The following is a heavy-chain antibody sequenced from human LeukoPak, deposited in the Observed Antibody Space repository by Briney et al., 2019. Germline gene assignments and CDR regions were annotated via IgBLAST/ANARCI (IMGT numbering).Heavy chain of an antibody. Sequence: ASVKVSCKASGYXFTGYYIHWLRQAPGQGLKWMGRIIPLLGMTNYAQKFQGRVTVTADKSTTTAYMELSSLRSEDTAMYFCATDVGPSQAAADWGQGTRVTVSS. CDR3: ATDVGPSQAAAD. CDR2: IIPLLGMT. CDR1: GYXFTGYY. V-gene: IGHV1-69*04. J-gene: IGHJ4*02.